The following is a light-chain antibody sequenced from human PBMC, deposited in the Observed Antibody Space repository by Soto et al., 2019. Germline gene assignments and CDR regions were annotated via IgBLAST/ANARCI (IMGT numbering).Light chain of an antibody. CDR3: QQLNSYPLT. J-gene: IGKJ4*01. CDR2: AGS. V-gene: IGKV1-9*01. CDR1: QGISSY. Sequence: DIQLTQSPSFLSASVGDRVTITCRASQGISSYLAWYQQKPGKAPKLLIYAGSTLQSGVPSRFSGSGSGTEFTLPISSLQPEDFATYSCQQLNSYPLTFGGGTKVEIK.